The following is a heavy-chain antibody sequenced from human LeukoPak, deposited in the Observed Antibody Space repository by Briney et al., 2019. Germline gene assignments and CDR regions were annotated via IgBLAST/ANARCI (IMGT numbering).Heavy chain of an antibody. CDR2: TYYRSKRYN. V-gene: IGHV6-1*01. J-gene: IGHJ4*02. Sequence: SQTLSLTFTISGERVSINGAAWNWIRQSPSRGLEWLGSTYYRSKRYNEDEPSVKGRITISPHTSKNQFSLQLNSVTPEDTAVYYCVRGNYNFDYWGQGTLVTVSS. CDR1: GERVSINGAA. D-gene: IGHD1-7*01. CDR3: VRGNYNFDY.